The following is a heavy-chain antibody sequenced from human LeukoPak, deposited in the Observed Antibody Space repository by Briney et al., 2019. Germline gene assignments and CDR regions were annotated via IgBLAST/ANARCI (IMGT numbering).Heavy chain of an antibody. CDR2: LSASGGLT. Sequence: GGSLRLSCAASGFTFSSYAMSWVRQAPGKGLEWVSGLSASGGLTYYADSVKGRFTISRDNSKNTLYLQMNSLRSDDTALYYCAKDQWLVLNYWGQGTLVTVSS. CDR1: GFTFSSYA. V-gene: IGHV3-23*01. D-gene: IGHD6-19*01. CDR3: AKDQWLVLNY. J-gene: IGHJ4*02.